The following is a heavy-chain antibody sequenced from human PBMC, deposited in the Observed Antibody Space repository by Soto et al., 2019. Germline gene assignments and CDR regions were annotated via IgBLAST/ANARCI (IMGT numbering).Heavy chain of an antibody. Sequence: EVQLVESGGGLVQPGGSLRLYCVGSGFMFDSFAMNWVRQAPGTGLEWVAYINGGSDSIYYAESVKGRFTISRDNARNSLYLQMNSLSDEDTAVYYCAKSGGSAGWGIDFWGQGTLVTVSS. CDR1: GFMFDSFA. D-gene: IGHD2-15*01. CDR2: INGGSDSI. V-gene: IGHV3-48*02. CDR3: AKSGGSAGWGIDF. J-gene: IGHJ4*02.